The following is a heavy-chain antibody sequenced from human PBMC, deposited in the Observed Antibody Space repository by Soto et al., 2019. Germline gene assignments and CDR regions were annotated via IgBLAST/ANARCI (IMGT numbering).Heavy chain of an antibody. CDR3: ARLLNDDDSSARGY. Sequence: PGESLKISCKGSGYTFTNYWIGWVRQMPGKGLEWMGIIYHRDSETRYSPSFQGQVIISADKSISTAYLQWNSLKAPDTAMYYWARLLNDDDSSARGYWGQGTLVTVSS. CDR1: GYTFTNYW. D-gene: IGHD3-22*01. CDR2: IYHRDSET. V-gene: IGHV5-51*01. J-gene: IGHJ4*02.